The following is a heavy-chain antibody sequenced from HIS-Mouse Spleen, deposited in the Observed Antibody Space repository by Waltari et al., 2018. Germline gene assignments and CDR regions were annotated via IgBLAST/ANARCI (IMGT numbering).Heavy chain of an antibody. Sequence: QVQLVQSGAEVKKPGASVKVSCKASGYTFTGYYMHWVRQAPGQGLEWMGWINPKRGGTNYAQKLQGRVTMTRDTAISTAYMGLSRLRSDDTAVYYCARDANGIVGATLSDYWGQGTLVTVSS. V-gene: IGHV1-2*02. CDR1: GYTFTGYY. CDR3: ARDANGIVGATLSDY. D-gene: IGHD1-26*01. J-gene: IGHJ4*02. CDR2: INPKRGGT.